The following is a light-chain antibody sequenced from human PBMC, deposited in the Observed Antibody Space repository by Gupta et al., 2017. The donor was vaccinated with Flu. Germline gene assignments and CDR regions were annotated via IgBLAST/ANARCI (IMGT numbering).Light chain of an antibody. CDR3: QQRSNWPVT. CDR2: DAS. CDR1: QSVSSY. J-gene: IGKJ2*01. Sequence: EIVLTQSPATLSLSPGERATLSCRASQSVSSYLAWYQKPGQAPRLLIYDASNRATGIPARFSGSGSGTDFTLTISSLEPEDFAVYYCQQRSNWPVTFGQGTKLEIK. V-gene: IGKV3-11*01.